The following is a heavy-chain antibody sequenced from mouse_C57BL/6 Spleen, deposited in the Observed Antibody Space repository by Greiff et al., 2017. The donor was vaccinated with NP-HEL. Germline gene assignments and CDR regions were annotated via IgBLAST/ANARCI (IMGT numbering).Heavy chain of an antibody. V-gene: IGHV5-4*01. Sequence: EVKLVESGGGLVKPGGSLKLSCAASGFTFSSYAMSWVRQTPEKRLEWVATISDGGSYTYYPDNVKGRFTISRDNAKNNLYLQMSHLKSEDTAMYYCARDDWLFAYWGQGTLVTVSA. CDR3: ARDDWLFAY. J-gene: IGHJ3*01. CDR1: GFTFSSYA. D-gene: IGHD2-13*01. CDR2: ISDGGSYT.